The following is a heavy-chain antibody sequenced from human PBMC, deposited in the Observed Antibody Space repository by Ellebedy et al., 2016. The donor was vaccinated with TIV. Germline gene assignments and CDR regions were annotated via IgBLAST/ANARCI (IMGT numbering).Heavy chain of an antibody. Sequence: GESLKISCAASRVTFRSYWMHWVRQAPGEGLVWVARINNDGSSTNYADSVKGRFTISRDNAESILYLQMNSLRGEDTAMYYCAGDLDVWGQGILVTVSS. CDR2: INNDGSST. CDR3: AGDLDV. J-gene: IGHJ4*02. CDR1: RVTFRSYW. D-gene: IGHD3-3*01. V-gene: IGHV3-74*01.